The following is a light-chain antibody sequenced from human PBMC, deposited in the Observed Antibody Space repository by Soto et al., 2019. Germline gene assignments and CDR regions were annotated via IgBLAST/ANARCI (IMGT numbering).Light chain of an antibody. Sequence: QSVLTQPPSVSGAPGQRVTISCTGSSSNIGAGYDVHWYQQLPGTAPKLLIYGNSNRPSGVPDRFSGSKSGTSASLAITGLQAEDEADYYWQSYDSSLSGYVFGTGPKVTVL. V-gene: IGLV1-40*01. CDR1: SSNIGAGYD. CDR2: GNS. CDR3: QSYDSSLSGYV. J-gene: IGLJ1*01.